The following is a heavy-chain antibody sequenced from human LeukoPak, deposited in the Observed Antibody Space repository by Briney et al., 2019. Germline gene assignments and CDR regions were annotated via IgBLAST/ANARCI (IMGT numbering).Heavy chain of an antibody. Sequence: GGSLRLSCAASGFTFSSYAMSWVRQAPGKGLEWVSAISGSGGSTYYADSVKGRFTISRDNSKNTLYLQMNSLRAEDTAVYYCAKGRYCSGGNCYRTFDCWGQGTLVTVSS. CDR3: AKGRYCSGGNCYRTFDC. D-gene: IGHD2-15*01. V-gene: IGHV3-23*01. J-gene: IGHJ4*02. CDR2: ISGSGGST. CDR1: GFTFSSYA.